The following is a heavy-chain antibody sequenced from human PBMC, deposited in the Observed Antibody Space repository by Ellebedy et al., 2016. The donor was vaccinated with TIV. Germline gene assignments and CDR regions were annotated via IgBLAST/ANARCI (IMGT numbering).Heavy chain of an antibody. Sequence: ASVKVSXXASGYTFTGYYMHWVRQAPGQGLEWMGWINPNNGGTNYAQKFQGWVTMTRDTSISTAYMELSRLRSDDTAVYYCARDMTTVTTGYYYYYGMDVWGQGTTVTVSS. CDR3: ARDMTTVTTGYYYYYGMDV. V-gene: IGHV1-2*04. CDR2: INPNNGGT. D-gene: IGHD4-11*01. CDR1: GYTFTGYY. J-gene: IGHJ6*02.